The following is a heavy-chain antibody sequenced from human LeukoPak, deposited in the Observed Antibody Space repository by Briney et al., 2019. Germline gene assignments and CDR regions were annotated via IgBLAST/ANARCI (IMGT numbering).Heavy chain of an antibody. J-gene: IGHJ4*02. V-gene: IGHV3-9*03. CDR2: ISWNSGSI. CDR3: AKDKGLRFPLYYFDY. CDR1: GFTFDDYA. Sequence: PGGSLRLSCAASGFTFDDYAMHWVRQAPGKGLEWVSAISWNSGSIGYADSVKGRFTISGDNAKNSLYLQMNSLRAEDMALYYCAKDKGLRFPLYYFDYWGQGTLVTVSS. D-gene: IGHD3-3*01.